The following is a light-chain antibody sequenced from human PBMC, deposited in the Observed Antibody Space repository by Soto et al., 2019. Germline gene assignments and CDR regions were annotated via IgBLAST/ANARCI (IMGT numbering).Light chain of an antibody. V-gene: IGLV2-14*01. CDR3: SSYTSSSTYV. CDR1: SSDVGGYNY. CDR2: DVS. Sequence: QSVLTQPASVSGSPGQSITISCTGTSSDVGGYNYVSWYQQHPGKAPKLMIYDVSNRPSGVSNRFSGSKSGNTASLTISGLQAEDEADYSCSSYTSSSTYVFGTGTNVPVL. J-gene: IGLJ1*01.